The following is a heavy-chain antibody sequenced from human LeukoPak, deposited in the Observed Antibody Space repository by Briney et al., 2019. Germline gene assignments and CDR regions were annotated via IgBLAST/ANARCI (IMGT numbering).Heavy chain of an antibody. CDR2: INPSGGST. CDR1: GYTLTELS. V-gene: IGHV1-46*01. J-gene: IGHJ4*02. Sequence: ASVKVSCKVSGYTLTELSMHWVRQAPGQGLEWMGIINPSGGSTSYAQKFQGRVTMTRDMSTSTVYMELSSLRSEDTAVYYCARELLYGSGSYFGVGYWGQGTLVTVSS. D-gene: IGHD3-10*01. CDR3: ARELLYGSGSYFGVGY.